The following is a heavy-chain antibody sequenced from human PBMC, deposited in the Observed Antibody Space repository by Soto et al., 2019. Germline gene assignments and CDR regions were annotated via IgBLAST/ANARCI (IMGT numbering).Heavy chain of an antibody. CDR3: VRASGYNGYDYVYYYGMDV. J-gene: IGHJ6*02. CDR1: GFTFSNYG. Sequence: QAPLVQSGGGVVQPGGSLSLSCAVSGFTFSNYGMHWVRQAPGKGLEWVALTWYDGGNKRYSDSVRGRFSSSRANSKKMLYLQMKSLRDEDTAVYYCVRASGYNGYDYVYYYGMDVWGQGTTVIVSS. V-gene: IGHV3-33*01. D-gene: IGHD5-12*01. CDR2: TWYDGGNK.